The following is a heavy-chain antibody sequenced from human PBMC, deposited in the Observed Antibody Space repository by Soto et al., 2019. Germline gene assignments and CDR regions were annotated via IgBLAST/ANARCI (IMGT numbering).Heavy chain of an antibody. J-gene: IGHJ6*02. V-gene: IGHV3-9*01. CDR2: ISWNSGSI. CDR1: GFTFDDYA. Sequence: EVQLVESGGGLVQPGRSLRLSCAASGFTFDDYAMHWVRQAPGKGPEWVSGISWNSGSIGYADSVKGRFTISRDNAKNSLYLQMNSLRAEDTALYYCAKGGGVPAASIYYYGMDVWGQGTTVTVSS. D-gene: IGHD2-2*01. CDR3: AKGGGVPAASIYYYGMDV.